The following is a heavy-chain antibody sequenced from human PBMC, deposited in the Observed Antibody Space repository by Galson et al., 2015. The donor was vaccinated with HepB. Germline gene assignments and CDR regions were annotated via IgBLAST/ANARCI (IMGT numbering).Heavy chain of an antibody. CDR2: LDSNSGAT. Sequence: SVKVSCKASGYTFSDYCIHWLRQAPGQGLEWMARLDSNSGATYYSQNFQGRVTVTRDSSISTAYMDLSSLRSDDTAVYYCARSPLQSHPHFDFWGQGTLITVSS. J-gene: IGHJ4*02. CDR3: ARSPLQSHPHFDF. V-gene: IGHV1-2*06. CDR1: GYTFSDYC. D-gene: IGHD5-24*01.